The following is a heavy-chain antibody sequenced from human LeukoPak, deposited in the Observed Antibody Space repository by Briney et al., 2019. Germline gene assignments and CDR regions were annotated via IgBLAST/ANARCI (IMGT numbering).Heavy chain of an antibody. CDR2: ISSSGTT. J-gene: IGHJ4*02. Sequence: PSETLSLTCTVSGGSISSYYWSWIRQPAGKGLEWIGRISSSGTTNYNPSLKSRVTMSVDTSKNQFSLKLSSVTVADTAMYYCARDSGSGNFDYWGQGTLVTVSS. D-gene: IGHD3-10*01. CDR3: ARDSGSGNFDY. CDR1: GGSISSYY. V-gene: IGHV4-4*07.